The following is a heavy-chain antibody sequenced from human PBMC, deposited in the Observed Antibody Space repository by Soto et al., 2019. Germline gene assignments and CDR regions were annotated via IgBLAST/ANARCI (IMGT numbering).Heavy chain of an antibody. D-gene: IGHD3-10*01. J-gene: IGHJ4*02. CDR3: ASRPSDDYYYGVFDY. V-gene: IGHV3-7*03. Sequence: PGGSLRLSCAASGFTFSSHWMTWVRQAPGKGLEWVANINQDGNGKYYVDSVKGRFTISRDNAKNSLFLQMDSLTVEDTAVYYFASRPSDDYYYGVFDYWGQGTLVTVSS. CDR2: INQDGNGK. CDR1: GFTFSSHW.